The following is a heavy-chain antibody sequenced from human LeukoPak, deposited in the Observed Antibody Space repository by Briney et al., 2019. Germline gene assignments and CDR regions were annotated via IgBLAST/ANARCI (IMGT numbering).Heavy chain of an antibody. CDR3: TKEAYCSGRTCLGYFRH. Sequence: PGGSLRLSCAASGFTFSSSWIHWVRQAPGKGLVWVSRINKDGSVTDYAESVKGRFSISRDNAKNTLYLQMNSLRTEDTALYYCTKEAYCSGRTCLGYFRHWGQGTLVTVSS. J-gene: IGHJ1*01. CDR1: GFTFSSSW. CDR2: INKDGSVT. V-gene: IGHV3-74*01. D-gene: IGHD2-15*01.